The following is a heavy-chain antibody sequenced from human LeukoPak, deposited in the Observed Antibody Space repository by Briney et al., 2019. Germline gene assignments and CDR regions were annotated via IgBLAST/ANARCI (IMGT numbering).Heavy chain of an antibody. D-gene: IGHD3-22*01. CDR3: AREKRDYYDSSVGAIDDY. CDR1: GYTFTSYY. CDR2: INPSGGST. Sequence: ASVKVSCKASGYTFTSYYMHWVRQAPGQGLEWMGIINPSGGSTSYAQKFQGRVTMTRDMSTSTVYMELSSLRSEDTAVYYCAREKRDYYDSSVGAIDDYWGQGTLVTVSS. V-gene: IGHV1-46*01. J-gene: IGHJ4*02.